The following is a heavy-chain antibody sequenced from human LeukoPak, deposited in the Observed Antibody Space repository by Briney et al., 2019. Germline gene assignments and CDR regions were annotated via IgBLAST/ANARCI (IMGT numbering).Heavy chain of an antibody. CDR2: IKSKTDGATT. Sequence: GGSLRLSCAASGFTCTNAWMTWVRQAPGKGPEWVGRIKSKTDGATTDYAAPVKGRFTISRDDSKNTLYLQMNSLKTEDTAVYYCTASGGSSRFDYWGHGTLVTVSS. J-gene: IGHJ4*01. CDR1: GFTCTNAW. V-gene: IGHV3-15*01. CDR3: TASGGSSRFDY. D-gene: IGHD1-26*01.